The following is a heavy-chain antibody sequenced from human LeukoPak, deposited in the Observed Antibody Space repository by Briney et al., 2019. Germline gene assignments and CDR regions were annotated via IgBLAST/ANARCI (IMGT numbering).Heavy chain of an antibody. CDR3: AREHYFYYVDV. CDR1: GFTFRSYD. V-gene: IGHV3-7*01. Sequence: GGSLRLSCAASGFTFRSYDTHWVRQAPGKGLEWVAIVNQAGTQKYYVDSVKGRFTISRDNAENSLYLQMNSLRAEDTAVYYCAREHYFYYVDVWGTGTTVTVSS. CDR2: VNQAGTQK. J-gene: IGHJ6*03.